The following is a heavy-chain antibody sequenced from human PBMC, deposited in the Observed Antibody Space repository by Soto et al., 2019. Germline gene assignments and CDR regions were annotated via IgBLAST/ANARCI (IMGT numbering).Heavy chain of an antibody. Sequence: SETLSLTCAVYGGSFSGYYWSWIRQPPGKGLEWIGEINHSGSTNYNPSLKSRVTISVDTSKNQFSLKLSSVTAADTAVYYCARGPYYYGSGRNWFDPWGQGTLVT. CDR2: INHSGST. CDR1: GGSFSGYY. D-gene: IGHD3-10*01. V-gene: IGHV4-34*01. CDR3: ARGPYYYGSGRNWFDP. J-gene: IGHJ5*02.